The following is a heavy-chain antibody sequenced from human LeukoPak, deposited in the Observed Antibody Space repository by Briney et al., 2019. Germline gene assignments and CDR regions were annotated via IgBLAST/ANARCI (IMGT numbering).Heavy chain of an antibody. Sequence: GGSLRLSCAVSGFTFSSYGMHWVRQASGKGLEWVAVISYEGGPKYYADSVKGRFTVARDNSKNTLYLQMNSLRSGGTAVYFCAKETYSTSWQLDSWGQGTLVTVSS. CDR1: GFTFSSYG. CDR3: AKETYSTSWQLDS. D-gene: IGHD6-13*01. J-gene: IGHJ4*02. V-gene: IGHV3-30*18. CDR2: ISYEGGPK.